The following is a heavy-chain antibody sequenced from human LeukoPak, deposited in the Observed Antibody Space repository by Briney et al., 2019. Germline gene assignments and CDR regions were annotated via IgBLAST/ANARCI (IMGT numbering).Heavy chain of an antibody. CDR1: GGSISSSSYY. Sequence: PSETLSLTCTVSGGSISSSSYYWGWIRQPPGKGLEWIGRIYTSGGTNYNPSLKSRVTMSVDTSKNQFSLKLSSVTAADTAVYYCARSYGGNFDYWGQGTLVTVSS. J-gene: IGHJ4*02. D-gene: IGHD2-15*01. CDR3: ARSYGGNFDY. V-gene: IGHV4-39*07. CDR2: IYTSGGT.